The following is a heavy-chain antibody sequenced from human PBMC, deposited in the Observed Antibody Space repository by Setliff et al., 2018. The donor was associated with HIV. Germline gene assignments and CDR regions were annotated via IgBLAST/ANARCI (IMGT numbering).Heavy chain of an antibody. CDR2: IMPIFGTT. D-gene: IGHD3-16*01. J-gene: IGHJ4*02. CDR1: GGSFSSYT. V-gene: IGHV1-69*05. Sequence: GASVKVSCKASGGSFSSYTISWIRQAPGQGLEWMGGIMPIFGTTNYAQRFQGRVTITTDKSTSTVYMELSSLRSEDTATYYCATGYYDYSGHYYFDYWGQGTLVTVSS. CDR3: ATGYYDYSGHYYFDY.